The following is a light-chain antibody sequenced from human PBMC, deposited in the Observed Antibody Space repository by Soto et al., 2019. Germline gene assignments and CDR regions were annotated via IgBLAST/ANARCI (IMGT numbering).Light chain of an antibody. J-gene: IGKJ3*01. CDR3: QQYYSYPFT. V-gene: IGKV1-8*01. CDR2: AAS. Sequence: AIRMTQSPSSLSASTGDRVTITCRASQGISSYLAWYQQKPGKAPKLLIYAASTLQSGVPSRFSGSGSGTDFTLTISCLQSEDFATYYCQQYYSYPFTLGPGTKVD. CDR1: QGISSY.